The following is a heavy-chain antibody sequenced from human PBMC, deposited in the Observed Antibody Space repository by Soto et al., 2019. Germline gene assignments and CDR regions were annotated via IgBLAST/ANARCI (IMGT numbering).Heavy chain of an antibody. J-gene: IGHJ4*02. CDR2: ISSSGSTI. CDR3: ARDEAYCGGDCYSAIGLFDY. CDR1: RFIFSDYY. D-gene: IGHD2-21*02. V-gene: IGHV3-11*01. Sequence: PGGCVRLSGAASRFIFSDYYMSWIRQAPGKGLEWGSYISSSGSTIYYADSVKGRFTISRDNAKNSLYLQMNSLRAEDTAVYYCARDEAYCGGDCYSAIGLFDYWGQGTLVTVS.